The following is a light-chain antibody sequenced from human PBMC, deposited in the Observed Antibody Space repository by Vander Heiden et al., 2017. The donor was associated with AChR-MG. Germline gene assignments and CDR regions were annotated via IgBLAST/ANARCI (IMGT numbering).Light chain of an antibody. V-gene: IGKV1-39*01. Sequence: DIQMTQSPSSLSASVGDRVTITCRASQSTSSSYLVWYQQKPGKAPKLLIYAASSLQSGVPSRFSGSGSGTDFTLTISSLQPEDFGTYYCQQSYSTPVTVGGGTKVEIK. CDR1: QSTSSSY. J-gene: IGKJ4*01. CDR3: QQSYSTPVT. CDR2: AAS.